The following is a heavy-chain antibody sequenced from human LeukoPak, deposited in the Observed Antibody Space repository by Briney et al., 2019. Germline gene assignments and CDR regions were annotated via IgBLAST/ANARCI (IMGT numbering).Heavy chain of an antibody. CDR3: AKEDGYYGSGSYYFYYYYGMDV. V-gene: IGHV3-30*18. J-gene: IGHJ6*02. Sequence: GGSLRLSCAASGFTFSSYGMHWVRQAPGKGLEGVAVISYDGSNKYYADSVKGRFTISRDNSKNTLYLKMNSMRAEDTAVYYCAKEDGYYGSGSYYFYYYYGMDVWGQGTTVTVSS. CDR2: ISYDGSNK. D-gene: IGHD3-10*01. CDR1: GFTFSSYG.